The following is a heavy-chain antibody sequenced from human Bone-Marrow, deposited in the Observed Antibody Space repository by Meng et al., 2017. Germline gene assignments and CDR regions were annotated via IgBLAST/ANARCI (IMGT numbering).Heavy chain of an antibody. J-gene: IGHJ6*02. D-gene: IGHD3-10*01. Sequence: ASVKVSCKASGYTFTSYYTHWVRQAPGQGLEWMGIINPSGGSTSYAQKFQGRVTMTRDTSTSTVHMELSSLRSEDTAVYYCARDKALMVRGVSPLVYYYGMDVWGQGTTVTVSS. CDR1: GYTFTSYY. CDR3: ARDKALMVRGVSPLVYYYGMDV. CDR2: INPSGGST. V-gene: IGHV1-46*01.